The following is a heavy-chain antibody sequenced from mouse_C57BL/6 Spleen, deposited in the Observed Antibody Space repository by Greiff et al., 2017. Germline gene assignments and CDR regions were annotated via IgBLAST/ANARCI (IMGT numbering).Heavy chain of an antibody. CDR1: GFTFSDYY. V-gene: IGHV5-12*01. D-gene: IGHD2-2*01. J-gene: IGHJ3*01. Sequence: EVKLMESGGGLVQPGGSLKLSCAASGFTFSDYYMYWVRQTPEKRLEWVAYISNGGGSTYYPDTVKGRFTISRDNAKNTLYLQMSRLKSEDTAMYYCARHGGNGYGGEVAYWGQGTLVTVSA. CDR2: ISNGGGST. CDR3: ARHGGNGYGGEVAY.